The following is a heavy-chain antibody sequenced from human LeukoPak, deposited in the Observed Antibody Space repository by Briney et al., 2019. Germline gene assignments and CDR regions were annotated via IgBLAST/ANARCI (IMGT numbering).Heavy chain of an antibody. J-gene: IGHJ3*02. CDR1: GFTFTSYS. D-gene: IGHD1-26*01. Sequence: PGGSLRLSCAASGFTFTSYSMNWVRQAPGKGLEWVSYFSSSSSTTSYTDSVKGRFTISRDNAENSLYLQMNSLRDEDTAVYYCARILRGSGSYGAFDIWGQGTMVTVSS. CDR3: ARILRGSGSYGAFDI. CDR2: FSSSSSTT. V-gene: IGHV3-48*02.